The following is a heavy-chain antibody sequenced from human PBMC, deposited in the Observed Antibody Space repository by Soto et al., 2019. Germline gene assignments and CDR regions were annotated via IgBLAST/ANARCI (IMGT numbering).Heavy chain of an antibody. Sequence: PGGSMRLSFTVSVFIVSSACMNWVRPAPGKGLEWVGRIKSKIDGGTTDYAAPVQGRFTISLEDSKNMLYLQMESLRTEDTGVYYCNTAPQRALTEEIARSRGQGTLVTVSS. CDR2: IKSKIDGGTT. V-gene: IGHV3-15*07. J-gene: IGHJ4*02. CDR1: VFIVSSAC. D-gene: IGHD2-21*02. CDR3: NTAPQRALTEEIARS.